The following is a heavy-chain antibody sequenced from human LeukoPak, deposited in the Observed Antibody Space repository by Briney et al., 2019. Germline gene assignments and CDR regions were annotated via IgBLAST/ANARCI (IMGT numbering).Heavy chain of an antibody. CDR1: GFTFSSYW. J-gene: IGHJ6*02. CDR3: ARDSRYCSSTSCSDLIMGYYYGMDV. D-gene: IGHD2-2*01. Sequence: GGSLRLSCAASGFTFSSYWMHWVRQAPGKGLVWVSRINSDGSSTCYADSVKGRFTISRDNAKSTLYLQMNSLRAEDTAVYYCARDSRYCSSTSCSDLIMGYYYGMDVWGQGTTVTVSS. CDR2: INSDGSST. V-gene: IGHV3-74*01.